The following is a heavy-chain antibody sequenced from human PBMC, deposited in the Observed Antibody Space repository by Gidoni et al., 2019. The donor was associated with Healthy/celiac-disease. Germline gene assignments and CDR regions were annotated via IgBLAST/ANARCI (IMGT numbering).Heavy chain of an antibody. CDR2: INHSGST. D-gene: IGHD3-3*01. CDR3: ARGLEWLFYYFDY. CDR1: GGSFSGYY. J-gene: IGHJ4*02. V-gene: IGHV4-34*01. Sequence: QVQLQQWGAGRLKPSETLSLTCAVYGGSFSGYYWSWIRQPPGKGLEWIGEINHSGSTNYNPSLKSRVTISVDTSKNQFSLKLSSVTAADTAVYYCARGLEWLFYYFDYWGQGTLVTVSS.